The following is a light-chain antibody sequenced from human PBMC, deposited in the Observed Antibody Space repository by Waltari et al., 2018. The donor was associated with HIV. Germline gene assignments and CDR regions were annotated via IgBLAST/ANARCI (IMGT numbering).Light chain of an antibody. J-gene: IGLJ3*02. Sequence: QAGLTQPPAVSQALGQTATLSCTGGDDDVGNEGAFWLQHLPGLPPKLLSYRNYNRASGVSHKFSAARAGNTIYLTIAGLQPEDEADYYSAAWDGRLSGWVFGGGTKLTVL. CDR3: AAWDGRLSGWV. CDR2: RNY. V-gene: IGLV10-54*04. CDR1: DDDVGNEG.